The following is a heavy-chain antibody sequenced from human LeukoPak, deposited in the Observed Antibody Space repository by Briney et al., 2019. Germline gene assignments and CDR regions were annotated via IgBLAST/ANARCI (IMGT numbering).Heavy chain of an antibody. CDR3: ARSRYYYYYMDV. V-gene: IGHV4-59*11. J-gene: IGHJ6*03. D-gene: IGHD6-25*01. Sequence: PSETLSLICTVSGGSISSHYWSWIRQPPGKGLEWIGYIYYSGSTNYNPSLKSRVTISVDTSKNQFSLKLSSVTAADTAVYYCARSRYYYYYMDVWGKGTTVTVSS. CDR1: GGSISSHY. CDR2: IYYSGST.